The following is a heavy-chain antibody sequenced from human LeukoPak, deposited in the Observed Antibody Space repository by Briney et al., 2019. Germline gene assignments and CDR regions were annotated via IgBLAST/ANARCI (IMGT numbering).Heavy chain of an antibody. CDR1: GFTFSSYG. V-gene: IGHV3-30*18. J-gene: IGHJ4*02. CDR3: AKWAYSDFDY. D-gene: IGHD1-26*01. Sequence: PGGSLRLSCAASGFTFSSYGMHWVRQAPGKGLEWVAVISYDGSEKYYADPVKGRFTISRDKSKNTLYLQMNSLRAEDTAVYYCAKWAYSDFDYWGQGTLVTVSS. CDR2: ISYDGSEK.